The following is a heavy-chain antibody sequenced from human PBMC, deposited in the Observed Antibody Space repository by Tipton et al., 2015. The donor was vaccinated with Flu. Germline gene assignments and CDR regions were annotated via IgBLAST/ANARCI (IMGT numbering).Heavy chain of an antibody. CDR3: ARAEWGYDYIWGSYPLDY. J-gene: IGHJ4*02. CDR1: GGTFSSYA. CDR2: IIPIFGTA. D-gene: IGHD3-16*02. V-gene: IGHV1-69*01. Sequence: QVQLVQSGAEVKKPGSSVKVSCKASGGTFSSYAISWVRQAPGQGLEWMGGIIPIFGTANYAQKFQGRVTITADESTSTAYMELSSLRSEDTAVYYCARAEWGYDYIWGSYPLDYWGQGTLVTVSS.